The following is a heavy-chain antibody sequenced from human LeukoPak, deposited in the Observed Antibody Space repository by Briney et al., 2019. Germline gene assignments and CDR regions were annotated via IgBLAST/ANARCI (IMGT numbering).Heavy chain of an antibody. J-gene: IGHJ4*02. CDR2: INSDGSST. CDR1: GFTFSSYW. CDR3: AREGSSWYYFDY. Sequence: GGSLRLSCAASGFTFSSYWMHWVRQAPGKGLVWVSRINSDGSSTSYADSVKGRFTISRDNAKNTLYLQMNSLRAEDTAVYYCAREGSSWYYFDYWGQGTLVTVSS. V-gene: IGHV3-74*01. D-gene: IGHD6-13*01.